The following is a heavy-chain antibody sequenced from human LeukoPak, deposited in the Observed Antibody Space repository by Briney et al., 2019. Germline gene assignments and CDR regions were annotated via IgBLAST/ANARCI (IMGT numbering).Heavy chain of an antibody. CDR3: ARHATPYGDFDY. Sequence: SETLSLTCTVSGGSISSSSYYWGWIRQPPGKGLEWIGYIYYSGSTNYNPSLKSRVTISVDTSKNQFSLKLSSVTAADTAVYYCARHATPYGDFDYWGQGTLVTVSS. D-gene: IGHD4-17*01. J-gene: IGHJ4*02. V-gene: IGHV4-61*05. CDR2: IYYSGST. CDR1: GGSISSSSYY.